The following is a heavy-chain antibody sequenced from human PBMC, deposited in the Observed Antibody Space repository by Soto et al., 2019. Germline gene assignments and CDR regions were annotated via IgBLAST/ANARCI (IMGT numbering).Heavy chain of an antibody. CDR2: IWYDGNNK. Sequence: QVQLVESGGGVVQPGRSLRLSCAASGFTFSSYGMHWVRQAPGKGLEWVAVIWYDGNNKYYADSVKGRFTISRDNSKNTLYLQMNSLRAEDTAVYYCARAGVHGDYDLGGFDIWGQGTMVTVSS. J-gene: IGHJ3*02. CDR3: ARAGVHGDYDLGGFDI. CDR1: GFTFSSYG. V-gene: IGHV3-33*01. D-gene: IGHD4-17*01.